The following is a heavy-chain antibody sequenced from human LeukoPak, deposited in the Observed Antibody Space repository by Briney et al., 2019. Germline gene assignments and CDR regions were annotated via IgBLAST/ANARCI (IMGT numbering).Heavy chain of an antibody. V-gene: IGHV5-51*01. J-gene: IGHJ6*03. CDR3: TRHSQASYYYDSSGHRPYYYYYMDV. CDR1: GYRFTSYW. CDR2: IYPGDSDT. Sequence: GESLKISCKGSGYRFTSYWIGWGRQMPGKGLEWMGIIYPGDSDTRYSPSFQGQVTISADKSITTAYLQWGSLKASDTAMYYCTRHSQASYYYDSSGHRPYYYYYMDVWGKGTTVTVSS. D-gene: IGHD3-22*01.